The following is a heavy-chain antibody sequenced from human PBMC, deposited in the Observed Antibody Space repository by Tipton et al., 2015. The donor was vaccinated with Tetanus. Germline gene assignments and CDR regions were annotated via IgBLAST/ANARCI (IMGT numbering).Heavy chain of an antibody. J-gene: IGHJ5*02. CDR3: ARDHRLSASYAGWFDP. D-gene: IGHD1-26*01. V-gene: IGHV4-59*01. CDR1: GGSINPYY. CDR2: VYSSGST. Sequence: TLSPTCTVSGGSINPYYWSWIRQPPGKGLEWIGNVYSSGSTYYNPSLKGRVTISVDTSTTQFSLRLNSVTAADTAIYYCARDHRLSASYAGWFDPWGQGTLVTVSS.